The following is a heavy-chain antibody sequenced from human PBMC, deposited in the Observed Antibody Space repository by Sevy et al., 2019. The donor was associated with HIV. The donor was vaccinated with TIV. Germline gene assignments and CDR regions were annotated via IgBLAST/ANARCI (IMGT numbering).Heavy chain of an antibody. CDR1: GFTFSNAW. D-gene: IGHD3-22*01. CDR3: TTGFYYYDSSGYYY. Sequence: GGSLRLSCAASGFTFSNAWMSWVRQAPGKGLEWVGRIKSKTDGGTTDYAAPVKGRFTISRDDSKNTLYLQMNSLKTEDTAVYYRTTGFYYYDSSGYYYWGQGTLVTVSS. CDR2: IKSKTDGGTT. V-gene: IGHV3-15*01. J-gene: IGHJ4*02.